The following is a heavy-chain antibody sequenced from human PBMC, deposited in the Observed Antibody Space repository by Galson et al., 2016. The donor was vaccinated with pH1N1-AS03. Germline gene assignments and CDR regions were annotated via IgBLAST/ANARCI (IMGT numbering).Heavy chain of an antibody. D-gene: IGHD2/OR15-2a*01. J-gene: IGHJ4*02. CDR3: ADPFGLP. CDR1: GFTFSSYW. V-gene: IGHV3-74*01. CDR2: IDSDGSNT. Sequence: SLRLSCAASGFTFSSYWMHWVRHLPGKGLVRVSGIDSDGSNTYYADSVRGRFTISRDNAKNTLYLQMNSLRAEDTALYYCADPFGLPWGQGTLITVSS.